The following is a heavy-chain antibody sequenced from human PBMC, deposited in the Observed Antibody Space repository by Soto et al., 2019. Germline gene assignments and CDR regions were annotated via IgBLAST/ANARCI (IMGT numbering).Heavy chain of an antibody. CDR2: IIPINGNT. D-gene: IGHD2-15*01. CDR3: ARDLDSPYCSGGSCYHFDY. J-gene: IGHJ4*02. V-gene: IGHV1-18*01. CDR1: GGTFSSYA. Sequence: GASGKVSCKASGGTFSSYAISWVRQAPGRGLEWMGGIIPINGNTNYAQKIQGRVTMTTDASTSTAYMELRSLRSDDTAVYYCARDLDSPYCSGGSCYHFDYWGQGTLVTVSS.